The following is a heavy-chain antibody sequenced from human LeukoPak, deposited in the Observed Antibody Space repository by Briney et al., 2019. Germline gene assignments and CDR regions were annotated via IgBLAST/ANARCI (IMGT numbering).Heavy chain of an antibody. CDR3: ARDRCGGDRFGT. CDR2: IHSGGRT. V-gene: IGHV3-66*01. J-gene: IGHJ4*02. CDR1: GLTASSNF. D-gene: IGHD2-21*02. Sequence: PGGSLRLSCAASGLTASSNFMTWVRQAPGKGLEWVSVIHSGGRTYYADSVRGRFTISRDNSKNTVYLQMNSLRAEDTAVYYCARDRCGGDRFGTWGQGTLVTVSS.